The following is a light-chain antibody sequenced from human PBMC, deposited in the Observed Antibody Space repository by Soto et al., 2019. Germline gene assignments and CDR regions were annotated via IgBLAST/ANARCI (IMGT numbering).Light chain of an antibody. CDR3: QQYHHWPVT. CDR2: GAS. V-gene: IGKV3D-15*01. J-gene: IGKJ4*01. CDR1: QSVNIY. Sequence: EIVMTQSPATLSVSPGERATLSCRASQSVNIYLAWYQQKPGQAPRLLIFGASYRATGIPARFSGSGSGTEFNLTISSLQSEDFAVYFCQQYHHWPVTFGGGTKVEIK.